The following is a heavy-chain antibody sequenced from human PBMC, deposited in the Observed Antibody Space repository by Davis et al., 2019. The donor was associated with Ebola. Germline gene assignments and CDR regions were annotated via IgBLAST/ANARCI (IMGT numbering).Heavy chain of an antibody. CDR3: AVVSKPHWFLEF. V-gene: IGHV4-30-4*08. CDR1: GASLSTTEYY. Sequence: PSETLSLTCSVSGASLSTTEYYFTWIRQSPGKGLECLGWIHNLWSSYYNPSLSDRLFISADTSKSEVSLRLSATSAADTAVYFCAVVSKPHWFLEFWGPGILVTVSS. D-gene: IGHD3-3*01. CDR2: IHNLWSS. J-gene: IGHJ4*02.